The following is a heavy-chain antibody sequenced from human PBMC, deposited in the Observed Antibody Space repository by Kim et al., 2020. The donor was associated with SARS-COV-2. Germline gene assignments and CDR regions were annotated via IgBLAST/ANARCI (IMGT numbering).Heavy chain of an antibody. CDR3: ARGGGGYEV. J-gene: IGHJ4*02. D-gene: IGHD5-12*01. V-gene: IGHV3-74*01. CDR2: INIDGRTT. CDR1: GFTFSSYW. Sequence: GGSLRLSCAASGFTFSSYWMHWVRQTPGKGLVWVSHINIDGRTTNYADSVKGRFTISRDNAKNTLYLQMNSLRAEDTAVYYCARGGGGYEVWGQGTLVTVSS.